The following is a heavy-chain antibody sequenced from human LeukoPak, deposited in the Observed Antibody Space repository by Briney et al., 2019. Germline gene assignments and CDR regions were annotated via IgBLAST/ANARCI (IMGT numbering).Heavy chain of an antibody. CDR3: ARELSQIVWGGLDY. J-gene: IGHJ4*02. Sequence: GGSLRLSCTASGFTFSSYTMSWVRQAPGEGLEWLSAINGRGITYYAGSVKGRFTISRDNSKNTVFLQMNSLRVEDTAVYYCARELSQIVWGGLDYGGQGTLVSVSS. CDR2: INGRGIT. CDR1: GFTFSSYT. V-gene: IGHV3-23*01. D-gene: IGHD2-21*01.